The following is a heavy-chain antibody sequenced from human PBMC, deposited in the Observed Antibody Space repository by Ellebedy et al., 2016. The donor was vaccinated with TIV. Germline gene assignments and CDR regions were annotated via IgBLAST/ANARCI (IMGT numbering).Heavy chain of an antibody. Sequence: GESLKISXAASGFTFSSYSMNWVRQAPGKGLEWVSSISSSSSYIYYADSVKGRFTISRDNAKNSLYLQMNSLRAEDTAVYYCARGSMIVVVYFQHWGQGTLVTVSS. CDR1: GFTFSSYS. V-gene: IGHV3-21*01. J-gene: IGHJ1*01. CDR3: ARGSMIVVVYFQH. CDR2: ISSSSSYI. D-gene: IGHD3-22*01.